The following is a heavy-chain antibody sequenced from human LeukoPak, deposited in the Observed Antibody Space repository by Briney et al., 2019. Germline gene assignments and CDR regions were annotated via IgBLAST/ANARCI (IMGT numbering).Heavy chain of an antibody. Sequence: ASVKVSCKASGYTFTSYAMNWVRQAPGQGLEWMGWINTNTGNPTYAQGFTGRFVFSLDTSVSTAYLQISSLKAEDTAVYYCARDTITMVRGVLPQFDYWGQGTLVTVSS. D-gene: IGHD3-10*01. CDR2: INTNTGNP. CDR1: GYTFTSYA. V-gene: IGHV7-4-1*02. J-gene: IGHJ4*02. CDR3: ARDTITMVRGVLPQFDY.